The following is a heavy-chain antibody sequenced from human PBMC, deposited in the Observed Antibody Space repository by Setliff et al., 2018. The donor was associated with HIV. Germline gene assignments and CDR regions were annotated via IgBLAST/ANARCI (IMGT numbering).Heavy chain of an antibody. D-gene: IGHD2-15*01. V-gene: IGHV3-21*04. J-gene: IGHJ4*01. CDR1: GFTLSTYT. CDR3: AKDGISGGAYPPYYFDY. Sequence: PGGSLRLSCAASGFTLSTYTMNWVRQAPGKGLEWISSISSNIIYIYYADSVRGRFTISRDNSKNTLYLLMNGLRVEDTAVYYCAKDGISGGAYPPYYFDYWGHGTLVTVSS. CDR2: ISSNIIYI.